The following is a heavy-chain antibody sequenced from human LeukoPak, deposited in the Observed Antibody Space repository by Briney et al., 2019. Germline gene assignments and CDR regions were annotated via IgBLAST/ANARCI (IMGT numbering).Heavy chain of an antibody. J-gene: IGHJ4*02. CDR2: IYHSGST. V-gene: IGHV4-30-2*01. Sequence: SETLSLTYAVSGGSISSGGYSWSWIRQPPGKGLEWIGYIYHSGSTYYNPSLKSRVTISVDRSKNQFSLKLSSVTAADTAVYYCARAPAYYDILTGYYNGYYFDYWGQGTLVTVSS. CDR3: ARAPAYYDILTGYYNGYYFDY. D-gene: IGHD3-9*01. CDR1: GGSISSGGYS.